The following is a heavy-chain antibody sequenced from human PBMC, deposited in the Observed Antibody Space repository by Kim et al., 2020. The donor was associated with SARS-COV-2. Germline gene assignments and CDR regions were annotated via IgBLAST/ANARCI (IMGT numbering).Heavy chain of an antibody. J-gene: IGHJ4*02. V-gene: IGHV3-11*05. CDR2: ISNSGSST. CDR1: GFTFSDHY. Sequence: GGSLRLSCAASGFTFSDHYMSWIRQAPGKGLEWVSYISNSGSSTTYADSVKGRFTISRDNAKNSLYLQMNSLRAEDTAMYYCARDLRGYSGSVDSWGQGGLVTISS. CDR3: ARDLRGYSGSVDS. D-gene: IGHD5-12*01.